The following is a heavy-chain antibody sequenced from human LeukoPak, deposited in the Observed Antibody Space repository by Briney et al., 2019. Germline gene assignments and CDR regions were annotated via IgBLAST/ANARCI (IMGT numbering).Heavy chain of an antibody. CDR3: ASGDPVAAGWFDP. CDR2: INPSGGST. V-gene: IGHV1-46*01. D-gene: IGHD2-15*01. Sequence: GASVKVSCKASGYTFTSYYMHWVRQAPGQGLEWMGIINPSGGSTNYAQKFQGRVTITADESTSTAYMELSSLRSEDTAVYYCASGDPVAAGWFDPWGQGTLVTVSS. CDR1: GYTFTSYY. J-gene: IGHJ5*02.